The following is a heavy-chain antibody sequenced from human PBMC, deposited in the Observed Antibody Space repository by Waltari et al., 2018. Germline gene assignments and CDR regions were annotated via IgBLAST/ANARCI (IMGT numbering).Heavy chain of an antibody. D-gene: IGHD4-4*01. CDR2: INIDGSGT. Sequence: EVQLVESGGTLVQPGGSLRLSCAVSGFTFSSYWMHWVRQAPGQGLVGLARINIDGSGTVYADSVKGRFTISRDNAKNTLYLQMNSLRADDTAVYYCPRGVPDYSSLAYWGQGTLVTVSS. V-gene: IGHV3-74*01. CDR1: GFTFSSYW. CDR3: PRGVPDYSSLAY. J-gene: IGHJ4*02.